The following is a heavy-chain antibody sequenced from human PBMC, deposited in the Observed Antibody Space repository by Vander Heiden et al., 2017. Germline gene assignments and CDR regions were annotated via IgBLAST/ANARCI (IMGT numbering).Heavy chain of an antibody. CDR3: ATRDIVVVVAASGYYGMDV. CDR1: GFTFSSYA. J-gene: IGHJ6*02. Sequence: QVQLVASGRRVVQPGRSLRLSCASSGFTFSSYAMHWVRQAPGKGREWVAVISYDGSNKYYADSVKGRFTISRDNSKNTLYLQMNSLRAEDTAVYYCATRDIVVVVAASGYYGMDVWGQGTTVTVSS. CDR2: ISYDGSNK. V-gene: IGHV3-30-3*01. D-gene: IGHD2-15*01.